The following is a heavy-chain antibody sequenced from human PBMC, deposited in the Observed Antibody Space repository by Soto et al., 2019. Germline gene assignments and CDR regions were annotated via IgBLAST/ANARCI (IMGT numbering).Heavy chain of an antibody. CDR2: ISAYNGNT. V-gene: IGHV1-18*01. J-gene: IGHJ6*02. CDR1: DYTFTNYG. CDR3: AREGHCSGGNCYSRIYFYFYGLDV. Sequence: GASVKVSCKASDYTFTNYGISWVRQAPGQGLEWMGWISAYNGNTNYAQKLQGRVSMTTDTSTSTAYMELRSLRSDDTAVYYCAREGHCSGGNCYSRIYFYFYGLDVWGQGTTVTVSS. D-gene: IGHD2-15*01.